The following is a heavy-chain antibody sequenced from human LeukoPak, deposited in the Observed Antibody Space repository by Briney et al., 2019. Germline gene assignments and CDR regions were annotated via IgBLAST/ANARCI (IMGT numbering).Heavy chain of an antibody. D-gene: IGHD6-13*01. J-gene: IGHJ6*04. V-gene: IGHV4-34*01. CDR2: INHSGST. CDR1: GGSFSGYY. Sequence: PSETLSLTCAVYGGSFSGYYWSWIRQPPGKGLEWIGEINHSGSTNYNPSLTSRVTISVDTSKNQFSLKLSSVTATDTAVYYCASQNPGIAAAGSYYGMDVWGKGTTVTVSS. CDR3: ASQNPGIAAAGSYYGMDV.